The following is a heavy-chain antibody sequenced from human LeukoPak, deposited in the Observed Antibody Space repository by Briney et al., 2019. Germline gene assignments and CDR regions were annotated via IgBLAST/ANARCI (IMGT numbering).Heavy chain of an antibody. CDR3: ARDGDMRTTTIFGVVLG. CDR2: ISYDGSNK. Sequence: PGGSLRLSCVASGFTFSDFEMNWVRQAPGKGLEGVAVISYDGSNKYYADSVKGRFTISRDNSKNTLYLQMNSLRAEDTAVYYCARDGDMRTTTIFGVVLGWGQGTLVTVSS. CDR1: GFTFSDFE. J-gene: IGHJ4*02. D-gene: IGHD3-3*01. V-gene: IGHV3-30*04.